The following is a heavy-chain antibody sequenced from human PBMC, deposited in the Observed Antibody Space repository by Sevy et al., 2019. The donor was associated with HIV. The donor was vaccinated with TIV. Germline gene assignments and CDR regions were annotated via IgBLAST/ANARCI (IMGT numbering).Heavy chain of an antibody. V-gene: IGHV3-7*03. CDR3: ARAVGKDGAY. D-gene: IGHD2-8*01. J-gene: IGHJ4*02. Sequence: GGSLRLSCTASGFTFSDSWMHWVRRAPGKGLEWLANINQDGSVIDYADSVKGRFTISRDNSRNSVFLQMSSLRAGDTATYYCARAVGKDGAYWGQGTLVTVSS. CDR2: INQDGSVI. CDR1: GFTFSDSW.